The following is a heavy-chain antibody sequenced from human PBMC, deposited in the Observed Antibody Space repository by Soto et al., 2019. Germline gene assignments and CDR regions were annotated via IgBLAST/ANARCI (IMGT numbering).Heavy chain of an antibody. D-gene: IGHD1-26*01. CDR1: GFTFDDYA. J-gene: IGHJ4*02. V-gene: IGHV3-23*04. Sequence: EVQLVESGGGLVQPGRSLRLSCAASGFTFDDYAMHWVRQAPGKGLEWVSGISGSGGSTYYADSVKGRFTISRDNSKNTLYLQMNSLRAEDTAVYYCAKQGPSGSYTGYFDYWGQGTLVTVSS. CDR3: AKQGPSGSYTGYFDY. CDR2: ISGSGGST.